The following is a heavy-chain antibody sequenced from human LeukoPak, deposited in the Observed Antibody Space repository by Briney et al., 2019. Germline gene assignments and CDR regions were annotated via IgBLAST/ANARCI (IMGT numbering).Heavy chain of an antibody. CDR1: GFTFSSYG. CDR3: ARDGVDQLLFYYGMDV. D-gene: IGHD2-2*01. Sequence: GRSLRLSCAASGFTFSSYGMHWVRQAPGKGLEWVAVIWYDGSNKYYADSVKSRFTISRDNSKNTLYLQMNSLRAEDTAVYYCARDGVDQLLFYYGMDVWGQGTTVTVSS. J-gene: IGHJ6*02. V-gene: IGHV3-33*01. CDR2: IWYDGSNK.